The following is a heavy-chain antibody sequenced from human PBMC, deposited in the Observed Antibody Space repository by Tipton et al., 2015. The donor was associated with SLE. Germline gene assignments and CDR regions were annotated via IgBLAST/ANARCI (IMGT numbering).Heavy chain of an antibody. J-gene: IGHJ4*02. CDR2: IYYSGST. Sequence: TLSLTCTVSGGSISSYYWSWIQQPPGKGLEWIGYIYYSGSTNYNPSLRSRVTISVDTSKNQFSLKLSSVTAADTAVYYCARDLAARGGHYFDYWGQGTLVTVSS. CDR3: ARDLAARGGHYFDY. V-gene: IGHV4-59*01. CDR1: GGSISSYY. D-gene: IGHD6-6*01.